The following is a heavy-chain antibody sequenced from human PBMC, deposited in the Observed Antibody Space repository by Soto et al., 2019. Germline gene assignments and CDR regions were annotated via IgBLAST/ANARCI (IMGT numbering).Heavy chain of an antibody. CDR3: ASDRSYSSSAPAGY. CDR2: IWYDGSNK. CDR1: GFTFSSYG. Sequence: GGSLRLSCAASGFTFSSYGMHWVRQAPGKGLEWVAVIWYDGSNKYYADSVKGRFTISRDNSKNTLYLQMNSLRAEDTAVYYCASDRSYSSSAPAGYWGQGTLVTVSS. J-gene: IGHJ4*02. V-gene: IGHV3-33*01. D-gene: IGHD6-6*01.